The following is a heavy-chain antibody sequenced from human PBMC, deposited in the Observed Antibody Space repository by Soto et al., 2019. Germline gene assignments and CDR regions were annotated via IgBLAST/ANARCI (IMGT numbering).Heavy chain of an antibody. Sequence: GGSLRLSCVASGFTFSRHGLSWVRRAPGKGLEWVSTINPSGDSTFYAHSVKGRFTISRDNSKNTVYLQMNSLSVGDTAVYLCAKVDVSTAGSFDYWGQGALVTVSS. D-gene: IGHD6-13*01. V-gene: IGHV3-23*01. CDR2: INPSGDST. CDR3: AKVDVSTAGSFDY. CDR1: GFTFSRHG. J-gene: IGHJ4*02.